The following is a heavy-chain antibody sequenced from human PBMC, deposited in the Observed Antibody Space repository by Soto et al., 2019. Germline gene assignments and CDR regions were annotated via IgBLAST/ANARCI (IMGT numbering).Heavy chain of an antibody. V-gene: IGHV1-46*01. CDR2: IDPSGDNT. CDR1: GYSFINHY. D-gene: IGHD1-26*01. Sequence: ASVKVSCKASGYSFINHYLHWVRQAPGQGLEWMGIIDPSGDNTGYAQKFKGRVTMTRDTSTSTVYMELNSLRAEDTAVYYCASDLVGASDSYGLDVWGQGTPVTVSS. CDR3: ASDLVGASDSYGLDV. J-gene: IGHJ6*02.